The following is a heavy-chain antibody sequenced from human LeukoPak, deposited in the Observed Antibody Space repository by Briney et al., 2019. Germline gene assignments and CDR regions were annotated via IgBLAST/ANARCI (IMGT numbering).Heavy chain of an antibody. CDR2: ISYDGSNK. D-gene: IGHD2-21*02. CDR1: GFTFSSYG. V-gene: IGHV3-30*18. CDR3: AKDGGDSTQDY. J-gene: IGHJ4*02. Sequence: PGGSLRLSCAASGFTFSSYGMHWVRQAPGKGLEWVAVISYDGSNKYYADSVKGRLTISRDNSKNTLYLQMNSLRAEDTAVYYCAKDGGDSTQDYWGQGTLVTVSS.